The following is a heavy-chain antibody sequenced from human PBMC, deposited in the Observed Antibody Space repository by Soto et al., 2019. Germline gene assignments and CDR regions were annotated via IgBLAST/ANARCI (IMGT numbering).Heavy chain of an antibody. J-gene: IGHJ3*02. CDR1: GFTFSSYD. D-gene: IGHD3-10*01. V-gene: IGHV3-30*18. CDR3: AKLITMVRGVIMDAFDI. CDR2: ISYDGNNK. Sequence: GGSLRLSCAASGFTFSSYDIHWVRQAPGKGLEWVALISYDGNNKYYADSVKDRFTISRDNSKNTLYLQMNSLRAEDTAVYYCAKLITMVRGVIMDAFDIWGQGTMVTVSS.